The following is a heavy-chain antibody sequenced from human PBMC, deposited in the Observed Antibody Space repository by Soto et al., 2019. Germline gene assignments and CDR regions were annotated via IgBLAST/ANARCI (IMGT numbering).Heavy chain of an antibody. V-gene: IGHV4-39*01. Sequence: PSETLSLTCTVSGGSISSSSYYWGWIRQPPGKGLEWIGSIYYSGSTYYNPSLKSRVTISVDTSKNQFSLKLSSVTAADTAVYYCARPEYSSSSLYFDYWGQGTLVTVSS. CDR1: GGSISSSSYY. D-gene: IGHD6-6*01. CDR3: ARPEYSSSSLYFDY. CDR2: IYYSGST. J-gene: IGHJ4*02.